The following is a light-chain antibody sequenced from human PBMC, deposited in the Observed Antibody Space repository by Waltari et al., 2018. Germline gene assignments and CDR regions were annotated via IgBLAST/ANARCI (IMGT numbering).Light chain of an antibody. V-gene: IGKV3-20*01. Sequence: EIVLTQSPGTLSLSPGERATLSCRASQTVSSSYLAWYQQRPGQTPRLLISGASRRATGIPERFSGTGSGTDFTLTISRLEPEDFAVYYCQQYGSSPRTFGQGTKVEIK. CDR2: GAS. CDR3: QQYGSSPRT. J-gene: IGKJ1*01. CDR1: QTVSSSY.